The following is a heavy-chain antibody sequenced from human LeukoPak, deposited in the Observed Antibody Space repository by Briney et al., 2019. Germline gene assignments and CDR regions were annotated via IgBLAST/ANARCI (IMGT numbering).Heavy chain of an antibody. V-gene: IGHV4-34*01. CDR2: INHSGST. J-gene: IGHJ5*02. CDR3: ARRRAYYYGSGSYYDT. Sequence: SETLSLTCAVYGGSFSGYYWSWIRQPPGKGLEWMGEINHSGSTNYNPPLKSRVTISVDTSKNQFSLKLSSVTAADTAVYYCARRRAYYYGSGSYYDTWGQGTLVTVSS. D-gene: IGHD3-10*01. CDR1: GGSFSGYY.